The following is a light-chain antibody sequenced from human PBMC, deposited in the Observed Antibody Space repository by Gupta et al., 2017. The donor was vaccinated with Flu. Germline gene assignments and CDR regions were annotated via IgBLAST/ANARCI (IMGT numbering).Light chain of an antibody. CDR3: SSYTSTNNFYV. V-gene: IGLV2-14*01. Sequence: HSALTQPASGYGSPGQSITISCPGTSSDVGGSKYVSWYQQHPGKAPNLMIYDVSKRPSGVSSRFSGSKSGNTASLTISGLEAEDESDYYCSSYTSTNNFYVFGTRTKVTVL. CDR1: SSDVGGSKY. J-gene: IGLJ1*01. CDR2: DVS.